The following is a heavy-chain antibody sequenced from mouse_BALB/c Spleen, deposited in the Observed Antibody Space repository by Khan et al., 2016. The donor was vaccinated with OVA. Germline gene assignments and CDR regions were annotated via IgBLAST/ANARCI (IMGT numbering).Heavy chain of an antibody. CDR2: IAPGSGST. J-gene: IGHJ4*01. V-gene: IGHV1S41*01. CDR3: ARSNYYGSGLYAMDY. D-gene: IGHD1-1*01. CDR1: GYTFTSYW. Sequence: DLVKPGASVKLSCRASGYTFTSYWINWIKQRPGQGLEWIGRIAPGSGSTSYNEMFKGKAILTGDTSSSTAYIQFSSLSSEDSAVWFCARSNYYGSGLYAMDYWGQGTSVTVSS.